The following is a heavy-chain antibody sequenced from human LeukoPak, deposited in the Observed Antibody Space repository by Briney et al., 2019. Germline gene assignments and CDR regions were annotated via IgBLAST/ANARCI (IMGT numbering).Heavy chain of an antibody. J-gene: IGHJ5*02. CDR1: GYTFTYYY. CDR2: ISPSSGTT. V-gene: IGHV1-46*01. CDR3: ARGPHKRTYDRDNWFDP. Sequence: ASVKVSCKASGYTFTYYYMVWVRQAPGQGLEWMGIISPSSGTTNYAQKFQGRVTMTRDMSTSTVYMELSSLRSEDTAVYYCARGPHKRTYDRDNWFDPWGQGTLVTVSS. D-gene: IGHD3-3*01.